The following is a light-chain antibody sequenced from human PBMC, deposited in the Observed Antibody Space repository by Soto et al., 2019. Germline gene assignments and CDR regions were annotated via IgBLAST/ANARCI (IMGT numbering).Light chain of an antibody. CDR2: DVS. CDR3: CSYAGSHDGV. CDR1: SSDVGGYNY. J-gene: IGLJ3*02. Sequence: QSALTQPRSVSGSPGQSVTISCTGTSSDVGGYNYVSWYQQHPVKAPKLIINDVSKRPSGVPDRFSGSKSGNTASLTISGLQAEDEADYYCCSYAGSHDGVFGGGTKLTVL. V-gene: IGLV2-11*01.